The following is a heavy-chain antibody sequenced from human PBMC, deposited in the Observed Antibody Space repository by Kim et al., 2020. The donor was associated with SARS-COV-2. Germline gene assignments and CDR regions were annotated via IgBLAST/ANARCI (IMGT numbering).Heavy chain of an antibody. CDR3: AKDYSYGYYYYGMDV. CDR1: GFTFSSYG. D-gene: IGHD5-18*01. CDR2: ISYDGSNK. Sequence: GGSLRLSCAASGFTFSSYGMHWVRQAPGKGLEWVAVISYDGSNKYYADSVKGRFTISRDNSKNTLYLQMNSLRAEDTAVYYCAKDYSYGYYYYGMDVWGQGTTVTVSS. J-gene: IGHJ6*02. V-gene: IGHV3-30*18.